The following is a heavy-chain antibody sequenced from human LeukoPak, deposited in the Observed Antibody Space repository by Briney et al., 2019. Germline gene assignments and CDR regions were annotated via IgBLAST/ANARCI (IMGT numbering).Heavy chain of an antibody. CDR1: GFTFSSYG. V-gene: IGHV3-30*02. D-gene: IGHD2-2*01. J-gene: IGHJ4*02. Sequence: PGGSLRLSCAASGFTFSSYGMHWVRLAPGKGLEWVAFIRYDGSNKYYADSVKGRFTISRDNSKNTLYLQMNSLRAEDTAVYYCAKGIVVVPAAIWGYDTDLFDYWGQGTLVTVSS. CDR3: AKGIVVVPAAIWGYDTDLFDY. CDR2: IRYDGSNK.